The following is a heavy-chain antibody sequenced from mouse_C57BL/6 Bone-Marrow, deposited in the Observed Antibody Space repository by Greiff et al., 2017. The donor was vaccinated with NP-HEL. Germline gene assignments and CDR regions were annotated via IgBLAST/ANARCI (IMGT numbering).Heavy chain of an antibody. Sequence: VQLQQSGAELVKPGASVKISCKASGYAFSSYWMNWVKQRPGKGLEWIGQIYPGDGDTNYNGKFKGKATLTADKSSSTAYMQLSSLTSEDSAVYFCARWAAQARTWFAYWGQGTLVTVSA. D-gene: IGHD3-2*02. CDR2: IYPGDGDT. V-gene: IGHV1-80*01. CDR3: ARWAAQARTWFAY. J-gene: IGHJ3*01. CDR1: GYAFSSYW.